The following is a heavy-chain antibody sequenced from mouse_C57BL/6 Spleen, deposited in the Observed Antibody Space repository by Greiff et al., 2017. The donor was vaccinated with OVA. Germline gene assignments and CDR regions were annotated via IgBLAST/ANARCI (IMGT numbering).Heavy chain of an antibody. CDR2: IYPGDGDT. CDR1: GYAFSSYW. CDR3: ARKDYYGRRDYFDY. Sequence: QVQLKQSGAELVKPGASVKISCKASGYAFSSYWMNWVKQRPGKGLEWIGQIYPGDGDTNYNGKFKGKATLTADKSSSTAYMQLSSLTSEDSAVYFCARKDYYGRRDYFDYWGQGTTLTVSS. D-gene: IGHD1-1*01. J-gene: IGHJ2*01. V-gene: IGHV1-80*01.